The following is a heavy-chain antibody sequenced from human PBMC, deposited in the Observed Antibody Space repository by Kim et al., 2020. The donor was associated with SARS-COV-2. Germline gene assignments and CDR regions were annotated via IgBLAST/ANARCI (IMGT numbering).Heavy chain of an antibody. CDR3: ARDGQSVAPYALDV. J-gene: IGHJ6*02. Sequence: GGSLRLSCAASGFTFRNHGMHWVRQAPGKGLERVAVIWYDGSETEYADSVKGRFSISRDNAKNTVFLQMNSLGTEDTALYYCARDGQSVAPYALDVWGQGTTVTVSS. V-gene: IGHV3-33*01. CDR2: IWYDGSET. D-gene: IGHD5-12*01. CDR1: GFTFRNHG.